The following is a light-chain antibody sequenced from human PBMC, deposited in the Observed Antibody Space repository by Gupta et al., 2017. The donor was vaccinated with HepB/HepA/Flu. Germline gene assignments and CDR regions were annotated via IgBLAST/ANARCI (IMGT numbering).Light chain of an antibody. Sequence: DIQMTQSPSTLSASVGDRVTITCRASQSISSWLAWYQQKPGKAPKVLIYKASSLESGVPSRFSGSGSGTEFTLTISSLQPDDFATYYCQQDYSYPITFGQGTPVEIK. V-gene: IGKV1-5*03. J-gene: IGKJ5*01. CDR3: QQDYSYPIT. CDR2: KAS. CDR1: QSISSW.